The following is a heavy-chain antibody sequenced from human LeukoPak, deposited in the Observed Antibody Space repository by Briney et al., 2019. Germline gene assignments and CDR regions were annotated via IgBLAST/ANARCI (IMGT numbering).Heavy chain of an antibody. CDR2: ISYDGSNK. CDR3: AKGAVLLWFGGPNDAFDI. J-gene: IGHJ3*02. D-gene: IGHD3-10*01. V-gene: IGHV3-30*18. CDR1: GFTFSGYG. Sequence: GGSLRLSCAASGFTFSGYGMHWVRQAPGKGLEWVAVISYDGSNKYYADSVKGRFTISRDNSKNTLYLQMNSLRAEDTAVYYCAKGAVLLWFGGPNDAFDIWGQGTMVTVSS.